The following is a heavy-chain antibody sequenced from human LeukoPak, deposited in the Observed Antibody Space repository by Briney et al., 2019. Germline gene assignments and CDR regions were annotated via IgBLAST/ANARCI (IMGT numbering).Heavy chain of an antibody. D-gene: IGHD6-13*01. Sequence: GGSLRLSCAAYGFTFSTYWMTWVRQAPGKGLEWVANIKEDGSEKYYVDSVRGRFTISRDNAKYSLYLHMNSLRAEDTAVYYCARVHHSSSWGTDDCWGQGTLVTVSS. CDR3: ARVHHSSSWGTDDC. V-gene: IGHV3-7*01. CDR1: GFTFSTYW. J-gene: IGHJ4*02. CDR2: IKEDGSEK.